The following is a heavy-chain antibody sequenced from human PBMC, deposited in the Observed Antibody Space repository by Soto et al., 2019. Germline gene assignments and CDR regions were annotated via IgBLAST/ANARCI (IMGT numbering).Heavy chain of an antibody. CDR3: ARRWSWIDY. D-gene: IGHD3-10*01. CDR1: GGSINNYY. Sequence: QVQLQESGPGLVKPSETLSLTCTVSGGSINNYYWSWIRQPPGAGLEWIGYIHYSGTTNYNPSLMSRVTISMDTSKNQFFLKLTSMTAADTAVYYCARRWSWIDYWGQGTLVTVSS. CDR2: IHYSGTT. V-gene: IGHV4-59*01. J-gene: IGHJ4*02.